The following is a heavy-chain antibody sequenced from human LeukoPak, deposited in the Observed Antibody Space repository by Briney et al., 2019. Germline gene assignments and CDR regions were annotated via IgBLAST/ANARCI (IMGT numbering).Heavy chain of an antibody. CDR1: GFTFGDYA. CDR3: TRAGFYSGSYSFDY. J-gene: IGHJ4*02. D-gene: IGHD1-26*01. V-gene: IGHV3-49*04. CDR2: IRSKAYGGTT. Sequence: GGSLRLSCTASGFTFGDYAMSWVRQAPGKGLEWVGFIRSKAYGGTTEYAASVKGRFTISRDDSKSIAYLQMNSLKTEDTAVYYCTRAGFYSGSYSFDYWGRGTLVTVSS.